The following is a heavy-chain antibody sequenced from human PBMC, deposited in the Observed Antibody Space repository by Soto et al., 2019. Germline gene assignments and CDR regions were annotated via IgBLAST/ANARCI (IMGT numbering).Heavy chain of an antibody. Sequence: ASVKVSCKASGYTFTSYGITWVRQAPGQGLEWMGWISAYNGDTNYAQSLQGRVTMTTDTSTRTAYMEVRSLKSDDTAVYYCARDAAVAGNSYGLDVWGQGTTVTVSS. V-gene: IGHV1-18*01. CDR3: ARDAAVAGNSYGLDV. CDR1: GYTFTSYG. D-gene: IGHD6-19*01. J-gene: IGHJ6*02. CDR2: ISAYNGDT.